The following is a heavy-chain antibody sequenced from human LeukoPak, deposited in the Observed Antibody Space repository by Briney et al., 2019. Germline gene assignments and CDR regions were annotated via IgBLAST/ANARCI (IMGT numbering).Heavy chain of an antibody. CDR2: IYPGDSDT. CDR3: ARQAGGIAAAGKTFDY. CDR1: GCSFTSYW. V-gene: IGHV5-51*01. Sequence: GESLKISCKGSGCSFTSYWIGWVRQMPGKGLEWMGIIYPGDSDTRYSPSFQGQVTISADKSISTAYLQWSSLKASDTAMYYCARQAGGIAAAGKTFDYWGQGTLVTVSS. J-gene: IGHJ4*02. D-gene: IGHD6-13*01.